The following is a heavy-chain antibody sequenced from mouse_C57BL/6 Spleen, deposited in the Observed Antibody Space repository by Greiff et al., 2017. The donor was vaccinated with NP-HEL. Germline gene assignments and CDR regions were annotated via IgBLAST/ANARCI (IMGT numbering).Heavy chain of an antibody. D-gene: IGHD1-2*01. J-gene: IGHJ2*01. CDR3: ARELRPDYYFDY. Sequence: EVKLVESGGDLVKPGGSLKLSCAASGFTFSSYGMSWVRQTPDKRLEWVATISSGGSYTYYPDSVKGRFTISRDNAKNTLYLQMSSLKSEDTAMYYCARELRPDYYFDYWGQGTTLTVSS. CDR2: ISSGGSYT. V-gene: IGHV5-6*02. CDR1: GFTFSSYG.